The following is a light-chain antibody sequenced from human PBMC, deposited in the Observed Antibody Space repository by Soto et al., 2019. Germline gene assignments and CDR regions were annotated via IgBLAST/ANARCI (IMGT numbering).Light chain of an antibody. CDR1: ERVSSSY. CDR2: GAS. Sequence: IVLTQSPATMSLSPGERATLSCGASERVSSSYVAWYQMKAGQAPRLLIYGASNRATGIPDRFSGSGSGTDFTLTISRLEPEDFAVYYCQQYGSSGTFGQGTKVDIK. CDR3: QQYGSSGT. V-gene: IGKV3-20*01. J-gene: IGKJ1*01.